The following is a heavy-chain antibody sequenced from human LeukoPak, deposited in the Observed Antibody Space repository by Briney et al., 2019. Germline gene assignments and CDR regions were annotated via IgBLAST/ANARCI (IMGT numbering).Heavy chain of an antibody. CDR2: ISSSSSYI. V-gene: IGHV3-21*01. D-gene: IGHD5-12*01. Sequence: PGGSLRLSCAASGFTFSSYSMNWVRQAPGKGLEWVSSISSSSSYIYYADSVKGRFTISRDNAKNSLYLQMNSLRAEDTAVYCCARDETGGYDQYFDYWGQGTLVTVSS. J-gene: IGHJ4*02. CDR3: ARDETGGYDQYFDY. CDR1: GFTFSSYS.